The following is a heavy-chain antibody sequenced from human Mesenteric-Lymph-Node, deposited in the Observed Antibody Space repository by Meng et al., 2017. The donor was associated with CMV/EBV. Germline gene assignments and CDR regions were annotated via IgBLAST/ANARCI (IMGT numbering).Heavy chain of an antibody. J-gene: IGHJ4*02. CDR3: ARGLRGYSGYDFGFDY. Sequence: GGSLRLSCAASGFTFINAWMNWVRQAPGKGLEWVSYISSSGSTIYYADSVKGRFTISRDNAKNSLYLQMNSLRAEDTAVYYCARGLRGYSGYDFGFDYWGQGTLVTVSS. CDR1: GFTFINAW. V-gene: IGHV3-48*04. CDR2: ISSSGSTI. D-gene: IGHD5-12*01.